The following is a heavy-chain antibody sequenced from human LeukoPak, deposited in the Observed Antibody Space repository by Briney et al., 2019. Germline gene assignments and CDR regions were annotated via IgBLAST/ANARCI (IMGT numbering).Heavy chain of an antibody. CDR2: IIPIFGTA. Sequence: GASVKVSCKASGGTFSSYAISWVRQAPGQGLEWMGGIIPIFGTANYAQKFQGRVTITADESTSTAYMELSSLRSEDTAAYYCARVHLADCSGGSCYSGLDYWGQGTLVTVSS. V-gene: IGHV1-69*13. D-gene: IGHD2-15*01. J-gene: IGHJ4*02. CDR3: ARVHLADCSGGSCYSGLDY. CDR1: GGTFSSYA.